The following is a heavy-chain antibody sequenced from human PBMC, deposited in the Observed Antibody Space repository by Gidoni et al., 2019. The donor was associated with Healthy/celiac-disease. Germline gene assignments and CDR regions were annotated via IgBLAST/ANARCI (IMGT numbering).Heavy chain of an antibody. Sequence: QVQLVESGGGVVQPGRSLRLSCAASGFTFSRYAMHWVRQAPGKGVEWVAVISYEGSNKYYADSVKGRFTSSRDNSKNTLYLQMNSLRAEDTAVYYCAREGVRSGWDYWGQGTLVTVSS. J-gene: IGHJ4*02. CDR3: AREGVRSGWDY. CDR1: GFTFSRYA. CDR2: ISYEGSNK. D-gene: IGHD6-19*01. V-gene: IGHV3-30-3*01.